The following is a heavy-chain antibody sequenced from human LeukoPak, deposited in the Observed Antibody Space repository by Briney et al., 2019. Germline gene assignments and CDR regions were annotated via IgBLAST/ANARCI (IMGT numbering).Heavy chain of an antibody. Sequence: GGSLRLSCAASGFTFSSYWMSWVRQAPGKGLEWVANIKQDGSEKDYVDSVKGRFTISRDNAKNSLYLQMNSLRAEDTAVYYCARDARARLAAAGKPDYWGQGTLFTVSS. J-gene: IGHJ4*02. D-gene: IGHD6-13*01. V-gene: IGHV3-7*01. CDR2: IKQDGSEK. CDR3: ARDARARLAAAGKPDY. CDR1: GFTFSSYW.